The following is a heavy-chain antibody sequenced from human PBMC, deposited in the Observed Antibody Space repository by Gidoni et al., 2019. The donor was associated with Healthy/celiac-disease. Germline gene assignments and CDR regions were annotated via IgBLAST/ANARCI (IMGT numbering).Heavy chain of an antibody. CDR1: RGSISCSSYY. D-gene: IGHD1-26*01. V-gene: IGHV4-39*01. CDR3: ARPVRYLGSYLWHAFDI. Sequence: QPQPQESGPGLVKTSETRSLSCTVSRGSISCSSYYWGWIRQPPGKGLEWIGSIYYSGSTYYNPSLKRRVTISGDTSKNQFSLKLSYVTAADTAVYYCARPVRYLGSYLWHAFDIWGQGTMVTVSS. CDR2: IYYSGST. J-gene: IGHJ3*02.